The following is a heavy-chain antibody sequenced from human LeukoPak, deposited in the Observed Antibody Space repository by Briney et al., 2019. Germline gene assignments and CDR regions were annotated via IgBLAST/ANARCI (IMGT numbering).Heavy chain of an antibody. D-gene: IGHD3-10*01. CDR3: ATKGPSYGNAFDI. V-gene: IGHV1-8*01. CDR2: MSPNSGNT. Sequence: ASVKVSCKASGYTFTSYDINWVRQATGQGLEWMGWMSPNSGNTGYAQKFQGRVSMTRNTSIRTAFMELSSLRFEDTAVYYCATKGPSYGNAFDIWGQGTMVTVSS. CDR1: GYTFTSYD. J-gene: IGHJ3*02.